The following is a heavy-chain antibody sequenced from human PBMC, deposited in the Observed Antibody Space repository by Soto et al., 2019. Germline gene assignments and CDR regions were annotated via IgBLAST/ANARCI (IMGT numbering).Heavy chain of an antibody. CDR3: AKDYGDYDYYYYYMDV. Sequence: GGSLRLSCAASGFTFSSYAMSWVRQAPGKGLEWVSAISGSGGSTYYADSVKGRFTISRDNSKNTLYLQMNSLRAEDTAVYYCAKDYGDYDYYYYYMDVWGKGTTVTVSS. J-gene: IGHJ6*03. V-gene: IGHV3-23*01. CDR2: ISGSGGST. CDR1: GFTFSSYA. D-gene: IGHD4-17*01.